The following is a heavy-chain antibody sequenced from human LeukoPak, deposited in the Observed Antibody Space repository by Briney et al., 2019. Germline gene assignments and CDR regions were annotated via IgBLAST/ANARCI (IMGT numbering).Heavy chain of an antibody. CDR3: ARHYDSSSYWYYFDY. CDR2: IYYSGST. CDR1: GGSISSYY. V-gene: IGHV4-59*08. D-gene: IGHD3-22*01. Sequence: SETLSLTCTVSGGSISSYYWSWIRQPPGKGLERIGYIYYSGSTNYNPSLKSRVTISVDTSKNQFSLKLSFVTAADTAVYYCARHYDSSSYWYYFDYWGQGTLVTVSS. J-gene: IGHJ4*02.